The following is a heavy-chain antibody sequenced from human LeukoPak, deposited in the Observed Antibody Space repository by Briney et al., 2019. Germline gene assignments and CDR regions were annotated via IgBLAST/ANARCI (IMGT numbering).Heavy chain of an antibody. CDR3: ARQRGVAFDY. CDR2: ISTSGTT. J-gene: IGHJ4*02. Sequence: PSETLSLTCTVSGASISSYYWSWIRQPAGSGLEWIGRISTSGTTNYNPSLKSRVTMSADTSKNQFSLKLSSVTPADTAVYYCARQRGVAFDYWGQGTLVTVSS. CDR1: GASISSYY. V-gene: IGHV4-4*07. D-gene: IGHD3-10*01.